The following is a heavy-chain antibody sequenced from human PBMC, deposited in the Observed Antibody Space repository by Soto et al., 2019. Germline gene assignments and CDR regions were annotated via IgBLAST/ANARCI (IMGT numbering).Heavy chain of an antibody. V-gene: IGHV1-69*08. J-gene: IGHJ6*03. CDR2: IIPIQGTA. CDR3: AKSLVFVDHAYMDV. D-gene: IGHD2-21*01. Sequence: QVQLVQSGAEVKKPGSSVKVSCEASGGSFTSYIFTWVRQAPGQGLEWMGRIIPIQGTANYALKFQDRVTINAHTSKNTAYMERRSLIPEDTALYYCAKSLVFVDHAYMDVWGKGTTGTVS. CDR1: GGSFTSYI.